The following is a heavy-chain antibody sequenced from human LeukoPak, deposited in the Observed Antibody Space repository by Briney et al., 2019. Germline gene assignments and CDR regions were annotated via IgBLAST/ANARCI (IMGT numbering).Heavy chain of an antibody. Sequence: SETLSLTCTVSGGSISSYYWSWIRQPAGKGLEWIGRIYTSGSTNYNPSLKSRVTISVDTSKNQFSLKLSSVTAADTAVYYCAREGSSGLSFDPWGQGTLVTVSS. D-gene: IGHD6-19*01. CDR2: IYTSGST. CDR1: GGSISSYY. CDR3: AREGSSGLSFDP. J-gene: IGHJ5*02. V-gene: IGHV4-4*07.